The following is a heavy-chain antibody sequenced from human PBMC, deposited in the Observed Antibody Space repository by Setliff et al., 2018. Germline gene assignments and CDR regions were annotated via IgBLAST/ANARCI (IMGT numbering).Heavy chain of an antibody. D-gene: IGHD3-10*01. CDR2: IYTDGST. V-gene: IGHV4-61*02. CDR3: ARESATIGEFPLYYFDK. Sequence: SETLSLTCTVSGDSISGAKYYWSWIRQSAGKGMECIGRIYTDGSTKYNTSLNSRVTLSLDSSKNQFSLRLSSVTAADAAVYFCARESATIGEFPLYYFDKWGQGIPVTVSS. J-gene: IGHJ4*02. CDR1: GDSISGAKYY.